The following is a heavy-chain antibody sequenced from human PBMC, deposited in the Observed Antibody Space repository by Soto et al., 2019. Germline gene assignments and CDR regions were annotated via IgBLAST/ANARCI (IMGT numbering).Heavy chain of an antibody. J-gene: IGHJ3*02. V-gene: IGHV3-15*01. CDR3: TADLPDEKNACDI. Sequence: EVQLMESGGGLVKPGGSLRLSCAASGVTLSNAWMSWVRQAPGKGLEWVGRIKSKAGGGTTDYAAPVKGRFTISRDDSKNTLYLQMNSLKTEATAVYYCTADLPDEKNACDICGQGTMVTVSS. CDR1: GVTLSNAW. CDR2: IKSKAGGGTT.